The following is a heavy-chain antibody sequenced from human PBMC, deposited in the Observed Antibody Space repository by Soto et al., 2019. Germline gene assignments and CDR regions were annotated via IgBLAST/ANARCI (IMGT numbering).Heavy chain of an antibody. V-gene: IGHV4-30-2*01. CDR2: IYHSGST. J-gene: IGHJ6*02. CDR1: GGSISSGGYS. Sequence: QLQLQESGSGLVKPSQTLSLTCAVSGGSISSGGYSWSWIRQPPGKGLEWIGYIYHSGSTYYNPSLQSRVTISVDRSKNQFSLKLSSVTAADTAVYYCARGDCSGGSCYSYYGMDVWGQGTTVTVSS. CDR3: ARGDCSGGSCYSYYGMDV. D-gene: IGHD2-15*01.